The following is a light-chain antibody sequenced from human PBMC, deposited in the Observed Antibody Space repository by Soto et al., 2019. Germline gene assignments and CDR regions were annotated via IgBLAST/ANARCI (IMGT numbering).Light chain of an antibody. J-gene: IGKJ4*01. CDR1: QSVGNNY. CDR3: QQSAVLPLT. V-gene: IGKV3-20*01. Sequence: EIVLTQSPGTLSLSPGERATLSCRASQSVGNNYLAWYQQKAGQAPRLLIYSASSRATGIPERFSGSGSGTDFTLTISRLEPEDLAVYYCQQSAVLPLTFGGGTKVEIK. CDR2: SAS.